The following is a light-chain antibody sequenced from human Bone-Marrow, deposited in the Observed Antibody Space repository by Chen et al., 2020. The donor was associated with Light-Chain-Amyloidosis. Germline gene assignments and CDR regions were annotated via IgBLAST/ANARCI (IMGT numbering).Light chain of an antibody. J-gene: IGLJ3*02. CDR1: NIGTTS. CDR3: QVWDRSSDRPV. V-gene: IGLV3-21*02. Sequence: SYVLTQPSSVSVAPGQTAKIACGGNNIGTTSVHWYQQTPGQAPLLVVYDDSDRPSGIPERLSGSNSGNTATLTNSRVEAGDEADYYCQVWDRSSDRPVFGGGTKLTVL. CDR2: DDS.